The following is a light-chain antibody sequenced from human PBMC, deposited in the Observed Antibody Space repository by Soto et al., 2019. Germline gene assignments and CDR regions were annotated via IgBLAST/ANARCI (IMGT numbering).Light chain of an antibody. V-gene: IGKV1-5*03. CDR3: KQYNSWT. J-gene: IGKJ1*01. CDR1: QIVITL. Sequence: DSQMTHSPSTLSASVGDRVPITCRASQIVITLLAWYQQKPGEAPNLLIYKASNLESGFPSRFTRSGSGKEFSLTTSSMLMDELATYSCKQYNSWTFGQGTKVDI. CDR2: KAS.